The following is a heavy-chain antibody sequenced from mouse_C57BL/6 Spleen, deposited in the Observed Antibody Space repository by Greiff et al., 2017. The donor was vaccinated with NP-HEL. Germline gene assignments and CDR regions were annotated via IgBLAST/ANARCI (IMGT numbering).Heavy chain of an antibody. D-gene: IGHD1-1*01. J-gene: IGHJ2*01. CDR1: GYAFSSYW. V-gene: IGHV1-80*01. CDR2: IYPGDGDT. CDR3: ARSGGDDYDFDY. Sequence: VQLQQSGAELVKPGASVKISCKASGYAFSSYWMNWVKQRPGKGLEWIGQIYPGDGDTNYNGKFKGKATLTADKSSSTAYMQLSSLTSEDSAVYFWARSGGDDYDFDYWGQGTTLTVSS.